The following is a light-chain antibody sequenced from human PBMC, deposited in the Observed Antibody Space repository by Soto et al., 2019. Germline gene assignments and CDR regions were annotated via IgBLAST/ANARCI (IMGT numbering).Light chain of an antibody. J-gene: IGKJ4*01. CDR3: QQRRNWPLT. Sequence: EIVLTQSPATLSLSPGERATLSCRASQSVTNYLVWYQQKPGQAPRLLIDDASNRATGTPDRFSGSGSRTDFTITISRLGPEDFAVYYCQQRRNWPLTFGGGTKVEIK. CDR1: QSVTNY. CDR2: DAS. V-gene: IGKV3-11*01.